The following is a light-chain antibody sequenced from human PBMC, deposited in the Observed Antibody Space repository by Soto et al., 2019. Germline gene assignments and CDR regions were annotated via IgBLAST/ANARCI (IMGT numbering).Light chain of an antibody. CDR3: QKYNSAPFT. CDR1: QGINNY. V-gene: IGKV1-27*01. CDR2: AAS. Sequence: DIQMAQSPSSLSASVGDRVTSSCRASQGINNYLAWYQQKSGQLPRLLIQAASTLQSGVPSRFSGSKSGTEFTLTISSLQPEDVATYYCQKYNSAPFTFGPGTKVDIK. J-gene: IGKJ3*01.